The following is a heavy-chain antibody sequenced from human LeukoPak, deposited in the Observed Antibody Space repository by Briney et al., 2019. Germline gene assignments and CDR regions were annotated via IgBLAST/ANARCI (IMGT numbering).Heavy chain of an antibody. J-gene: IGHJ6*03. CDR2: IIPIFGTA. CDR3: ARGGTMVRGVGNYYYYYYMDV. Sequence: ASVKVSCKASGGTFSSYAISWVRQAPGQGLEWMGGIIPIFGTANYAQKSHGRVTITTDESTSTAYMELSSLGSEDTAVYYCARGGTMVRGVGNYYYYYYMDVWGKGTTVTVSS. D-gene: IGHD3-10*01. CDR1: GGTFSSYA. V-gene: IGHV1-69*05.